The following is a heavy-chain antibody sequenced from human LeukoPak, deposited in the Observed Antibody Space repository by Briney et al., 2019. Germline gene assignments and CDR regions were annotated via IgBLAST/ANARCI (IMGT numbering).Heavy chain of an antibody. CDR3: VGGPGY. Sequence: GGSMRLSCAASGFTFSSYAMSWVRQAPGKGLEWVANIKKDGSEKYYVDSVKGRFTISRDNAKTSLYLQMNSLRAEDTAVYYCVGGPGYWGQGTLVTVSS. D-gene: IGHD3-10*01. V-gene: IGHV3-7*01. CDR2: IKKDGSEK. CDR1: GFTFSSYA. J-gene: IGHJ4*02.